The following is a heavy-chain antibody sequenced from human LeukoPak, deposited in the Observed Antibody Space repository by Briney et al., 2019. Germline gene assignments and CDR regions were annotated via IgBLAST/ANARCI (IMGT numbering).Heavy chain of an antibody. CDR3: ARVISSGWYYYYGMDV. J-gene: IGHJ6*02. CDR1: GYTFTGYY. V-gene: IGHV1-2*02. CDR2: INPNSGGT. Sequence: ASVKVSCKASGYTFTGYYMHWVRQAPGQGLEWMGWINPNSGGTNYAQKFQGRVTMTRDTSISTAYMELSRLRSDDTAVYYCARVISSGWYYYYGMDVWAKGPRSPSP. D-gene: IGHD6-19*01.